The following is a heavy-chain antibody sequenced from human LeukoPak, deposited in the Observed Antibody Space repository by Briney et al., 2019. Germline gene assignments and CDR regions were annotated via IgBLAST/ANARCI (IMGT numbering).Heavy chain of an antibody. D-gene: IGHD6-19*01. CDR3: ARVAGYSSGWYYDY. CDR1: GFTFSSYS. Sequence: GGSLRLSCAASGFTFSSYSMNWVRQAPGKGLEWVSSISSSSSYIYYADSVKGRFTISRDNAKNPLYLQMNSLRAEDTAVYYCARVAGYSSGWYYDYWGQGTLVTVSS. V-gene: IGHV3-21*01. J-gene: IGHJ4*02. CDR2: ISSSSSYI.